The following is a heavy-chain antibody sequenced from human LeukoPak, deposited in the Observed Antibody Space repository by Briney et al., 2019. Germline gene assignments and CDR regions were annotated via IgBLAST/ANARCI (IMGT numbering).Heavy chain of an antibody. CDR3: AREGPEQDFDY. J-gene: IGHJ4*02. D-gene: IGHD1/OR15-1a*01. Sequence: GGSLRLSCVASGFTFSPYSMNWVRQAPGKGLEWVSSIGGSSRSIYYADSVKGRCTVSRDNAKNSVHLQMNSLRAEDTAVYYCAREGPEQDFDYWGQGTLVTVSS. CDR2: IGGSSRSI. CDR1: GFTFSPYS. V-gene: IGHV3-21*01.